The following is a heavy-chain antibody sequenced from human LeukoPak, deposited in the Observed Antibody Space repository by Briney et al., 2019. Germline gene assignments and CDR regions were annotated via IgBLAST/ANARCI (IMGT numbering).Heavy chain of an antibody. CDR3: AKSNGYGLVDI. CDR1: NYSISRGYF. V-gene: IGHV4-38-2*02. Sequence: PSETLSLTCNVSNYSISRGYFWGWVRQPPGKGLEWIGGIFHSGSTYYNPSLKSRVTVSVDTSKNQFSLKLNSVTAADTAVYYCAKSNGYGLVDIWGQGTMVTVSS. J-gene: IGHJ3*02. CDR2: IFHSGST. D-gene: IGHD3-10*01.